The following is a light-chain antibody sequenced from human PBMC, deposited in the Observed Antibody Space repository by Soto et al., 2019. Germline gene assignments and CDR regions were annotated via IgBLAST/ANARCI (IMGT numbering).Light chain of an antibody. CDR2: DAS. V-gene: IGKV1-33*01. CDR3: QQYDNLPPRLN. CDR1: QDISNY. J-gene: IGKJ4*01. Sequence: DILMTQSPSSLSATVGDRVTITCQASQDISNYLNWYQQKPGKAPKLLIYDASNLETGVPSRFSGSGSGTDFTFTISSLQPEDIATYYCQQYDNLPPRLNFGGGTKVEIK.